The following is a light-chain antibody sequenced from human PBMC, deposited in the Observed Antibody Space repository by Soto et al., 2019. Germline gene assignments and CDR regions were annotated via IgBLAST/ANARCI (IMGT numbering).Light chain of an antibody. V-gene: IGLV2-14*01. J-gene: IGLJ2*01. CDR3: SSYTSSSTVV. Sequence: QSALTQPASVSGSPGQSITISCTGTSSDVGGYNYVSWYQQHPGKDPKLMIYDVSNRPSGVSNRFSGSKSGNTASLTISGLQAEYEADYYCSSYTSSSTVVFGGGTKLTVL. CDR2: DVS. CDR1: SSDVGGYNY.